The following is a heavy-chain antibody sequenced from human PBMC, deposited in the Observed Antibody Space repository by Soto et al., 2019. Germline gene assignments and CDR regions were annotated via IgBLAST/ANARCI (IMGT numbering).Heavy chain of an antibody. CDR2: ISSSSSYI. Sequence: PGGSLRLSCAASGFTFSSYSMNWVRQAPGKGLEWVSSISSSSSYIYYADSVKGRFTISRDNAKNTLYLQMNSLGAEDTAVYYCARAGHIAAATDYWGQGTQVTVSS. V-gene: IGHV3-21*01. CDR3: ARAGHIAAATDY. J-gene: IGHJ4*03. CDR1: GFTFSSYS. D-gene: IGHD6-13*01.